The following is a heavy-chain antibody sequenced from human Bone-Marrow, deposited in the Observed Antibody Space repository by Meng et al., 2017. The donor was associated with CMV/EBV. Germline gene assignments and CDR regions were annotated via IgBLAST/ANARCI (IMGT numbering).Heavy chain of an antibody. J-gene: IGHJ4*02. Sequence: GESLKISCAASGFTFSSYAMSWVRQAPGKGLEWVAVISYDGTTKYYADSVKGRFTISRDNSKNTLYLQMNSLRPEDTAVYYCARDRPHFDYWGQGTLVAASS. D-gene: IGHD6-6*01. CDR3: ARDRPHFDY. CDR2: ISYDGTTK. V-gene: IGHV3-30-3*01. CDR1: GFTFSSYA.